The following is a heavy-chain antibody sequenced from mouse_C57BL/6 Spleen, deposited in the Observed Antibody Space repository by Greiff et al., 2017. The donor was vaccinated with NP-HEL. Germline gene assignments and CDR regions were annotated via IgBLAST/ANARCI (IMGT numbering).Heavy chain of an antibody. CDR3: ARGDGSSYNYAMDY. Sequence: QVQLQQPGAELVKPGASVKLSCKASGYTFTSYWMQWVKQRPGQGLEWIGEIDPSDSYTNYNQKFKGKATLTVDTSSSTAYMQLSSLTSEDSAVYYCARGDGSSYNYAMDYWGQGTSVTVSS. V-gene: IGHV1-50*01. D-gene: IGHD1-1*01. CDR1: GYTFTSYW. CDR2: IDPSDSYT. J-gene: IGHJ4*01.